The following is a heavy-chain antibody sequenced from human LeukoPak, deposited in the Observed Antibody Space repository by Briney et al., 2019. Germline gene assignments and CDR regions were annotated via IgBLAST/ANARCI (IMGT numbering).Heavy chain of an antibody. CDR2: INPNSGGT. Sequence: ASVKVSCNASGDTFTGYYMHWVRQAPGQGLEWMGWINPNSGGTNYAQKFQGRVPMTRDTSNSTAYMELSRLRSDDTAVYYCARDRKDRRLIYYYYMDVWGKGTTVTVSS. CDR1: GDTFTGYY. CDR3: ARDRKDRRLIYYYYMDV. V-gene: IGHV1-2*02. J-gene: IGHJ6*03.